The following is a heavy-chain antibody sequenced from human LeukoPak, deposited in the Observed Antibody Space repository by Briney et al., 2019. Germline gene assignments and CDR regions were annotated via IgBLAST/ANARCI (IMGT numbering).Heavy chain of an antibody. CDR1: GFTFSSYA. CDR3: AAYYYGSREYDIVPRHDY. Sequence: PGGSLRLSCAASGFTFSSYAMSWVRQAPGKGLEWVSAISGTGGTTYYADSVKGRFTISRDNSKNTLYLQMNSLRAEDTAVYYCAAYYYGSREYDIVPRHDYWGQGALVTVSS. V-gene: IGHV3-23*01. CDR2: ISGTGGTT. J-gene: IGHJ4*02. D-gene: IGHD3-22*01.